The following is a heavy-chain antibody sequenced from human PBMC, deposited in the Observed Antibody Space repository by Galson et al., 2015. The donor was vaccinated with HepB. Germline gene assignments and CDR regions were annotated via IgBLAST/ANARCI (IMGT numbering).Heavy chain of an antibody. D-gene: IGHD6-13*01. CDR3: ARDTQSPYSSSWEFDY. CDR2: IKQDGSEK. V-gene: IGHV3-7*03. Sequence: SLRLSCAASGFTFSSYWMSWVRQAPGKGLEWVANIKQDGSEKYYVDSVKGRFTISRDNAKNSLYLQMNSLRAEDTAVYYCARDTQSPYSSSWEFDYWGQGTLVTVSS. J-gene: IGHJ4*02. CDR1: GFTFSSYW.